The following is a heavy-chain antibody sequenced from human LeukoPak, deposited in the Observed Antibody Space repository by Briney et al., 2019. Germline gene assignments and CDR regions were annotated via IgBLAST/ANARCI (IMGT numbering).Heavy chain of an antibody. Sequence: PSETLSLTCTVSGGSISTSSYYWGWIRQPPGKGLECIGNIYYSGSTYYNPSLKSRVTISVDTSKNQFSLKLSSVTAADTAVYYCARLSFDWLLDFDYWGQGTLVTVSS. V-gene: IGHV4-39*01. CDR1: GGSISTSSYY. CDR2: IYYSGST. J-gene: IGHJ4*02. CDR3: ARLSFDWLLDFDY. D-gene: IGHD3-9*01.